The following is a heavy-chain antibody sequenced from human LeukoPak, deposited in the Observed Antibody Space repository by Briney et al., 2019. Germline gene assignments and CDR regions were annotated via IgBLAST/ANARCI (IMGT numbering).Heavy chain of an antibody. J-gene: IGHJ4*02. CDR2: IYSGGST. V-gene: IGHV3-53*01. CDR1: GFSVSSNY. D-gene: IGHD3-22*01. Sequence: PGGSLRLSCAASGFSVSSNYMNWVRQAPGKGLEWVSVIYSGGSTYYANSVKGRFTISRDNSKNTVYLQMNSLRAEDTAVYYCARAGAYYYDSSGYYIDYWGQGTLVTVSS. CDR3: ARAGAYYYDSSGYYIDY.